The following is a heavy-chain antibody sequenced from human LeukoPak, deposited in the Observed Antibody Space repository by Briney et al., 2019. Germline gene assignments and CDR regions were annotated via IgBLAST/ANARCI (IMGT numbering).Heavy chain of an antibody. Sequence: GESLKISCKGSGYSFTTYWIGWVRQMPGKGLEWMGIIYPGDSDTRYSPSFQGQVTMSADKSVNTAYLHWTSLKASDTAIYYCARLPDSGSYFLPRNYYMDVWGKGTTVTVSS. D-gene: IGHD1-26*01. V-gene: IGHV5-51*01. CDR3: ARLPDSGSYFLPRNYYMDV. J-gene: IGHJ6*03. CDR1: GYSFTTYW. CDR2: IYPGDSDT.